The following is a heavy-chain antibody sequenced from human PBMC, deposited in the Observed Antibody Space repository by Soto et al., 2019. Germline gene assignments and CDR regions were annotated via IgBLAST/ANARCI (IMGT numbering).Heavy chain of an antibody. CDR3: AVSRSGWINYYYYYGMDV. J-gene: IGHJ6*02. V-gene: IGHV4-31*03. CDR2: IYYSGST. D-gene: IGHD6-19*01. Sequence: QVQLQESGPGLVKPSQTLSLTCTVSGGSISSGGYYWSWIRQHPGKGLEWIGYIYYSGSTYYNPSLQSRVTISVDTSKNQFSLKLSSVTAADTAVYYCAVSRSGWINYYYYYGMDVWGQGTTVTVSS. CDR1: GGSISSGGYY.